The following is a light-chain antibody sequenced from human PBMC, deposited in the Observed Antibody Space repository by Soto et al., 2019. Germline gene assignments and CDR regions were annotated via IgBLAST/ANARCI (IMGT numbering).Light chain of an antibody. Sequence: DIPLTQSPSALSASIGDRVTITCRASQPVITSLAWYQHKPGEAPKLLIYDASILQTGVPSRFSGYASGTEFTLTITSVQPDDFATYYCQQVDSYPRTFGPGTTVEI. J-gene: IGKJ3*01. CDR1: QPVITS. CDR2: DAS. CDR3: QQVDSYPRT. V-gene: IGKV1-5*01.